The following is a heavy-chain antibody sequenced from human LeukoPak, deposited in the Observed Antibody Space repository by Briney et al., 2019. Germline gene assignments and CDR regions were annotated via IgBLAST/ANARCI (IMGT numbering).Heavy chain of an antibody. Sequence: SETLSLTCTVSGGPITSSAYYWVWVRQSPGRGLEWLGSIYNNGDTYYNPSFESRVTIAIETSKNQFSLKMTSVTAADAAAYYCTSRGFRLPLDAFDVRGQGTRVAVSS. CDR3: TSRGFRLPLDAFDV. V-gene: IGHV4-39*01. J-gene: IGHJ3*01. CDR1: GGPITSSAYY. D-gene: IGHD5-24*01. CDR2: IYNNGDT.